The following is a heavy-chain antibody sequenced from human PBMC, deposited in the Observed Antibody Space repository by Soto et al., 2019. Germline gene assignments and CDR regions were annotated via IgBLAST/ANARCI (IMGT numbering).Heavy chain of an antibody. D-gene: IGHD6-13*01. V-gene: IGHV3-23*01. CDR1: GFTFSSYA. J-gene: IGHJ4*02. CDR2: ISGSGGTT. Sequence: PGGSLRLSCAVSGFTFSSYAMNWVRQAPGKGLEWVSVISGSGGTTYYADSVKGRFTISRDNSKNTLYLQMNSLRAEDTAIYYCAKGNISTVGTCYFDYWGQGTLVTVSS. CDR3: AKGNISTVGTCYFDY.